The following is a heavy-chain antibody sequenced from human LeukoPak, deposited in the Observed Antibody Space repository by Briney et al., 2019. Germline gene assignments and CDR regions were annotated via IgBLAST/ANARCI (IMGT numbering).Heavy chain of an antibody. J-gene: IGHJ4*02. V-gene: IGHV3-21*01. CDR2: ISSSGSYI. Sequence: GGSLRLSCAASGFTFSNYRMNWVRQAPGKGLEWVSSISSSGSYIYYADSVKGRFTISRDNAKNSLYLQMNSLRAEDTAVYYCARGYYGDPSQVYYFDYWGQGTLVTVSS. D-gene: IGHD4-17*01. CDR1: GFTFSNYR. CDR3: ARGYYGDPSQVYYFDY.